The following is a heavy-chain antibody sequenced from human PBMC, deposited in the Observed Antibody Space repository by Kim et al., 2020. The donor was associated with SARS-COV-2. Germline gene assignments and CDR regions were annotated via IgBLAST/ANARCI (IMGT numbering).Heavy chain of an antibody. CDR1: GFTFSSYG. Sequence: GGSLRLSCAASGFTFSSYGMHWVRQAPGKGLEWVAVISYDGSNKYYADSVKGRFTISRDNSKNTLYLQMNSLRAEDTAVYYCAKLGIAVAGTGYWGQGTL. CDR2: ISYDGSNK. J-gene: IGHJ4*02. V-gene: IGHV3-30*18. CDR3: AKLGIAVAGTGY. D-gene: IGHD6-19*01.